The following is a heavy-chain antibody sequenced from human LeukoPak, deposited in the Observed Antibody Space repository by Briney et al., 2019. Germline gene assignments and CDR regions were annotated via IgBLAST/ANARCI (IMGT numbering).Heavy chain of an antibody. CDR1: GYSFTSYW. J-gene: IGHJ6*02. D-gene: IGHD3-3*01. V-gene: IGHV5-51*01. CDR3: ARHSYDFWSGSYYYGMDV. Sequence: GESLKISCKGSGYSFTSYWIGWVRQMPGKGLEWMGLIYPGDPDTRYSPSFQGQVTISADKSISTAYLQWSSLKASDTAMYYCARHSYDFWSGSYYYGMDVWGQGTTVTVSS. CDR2: IYPGDPDT.